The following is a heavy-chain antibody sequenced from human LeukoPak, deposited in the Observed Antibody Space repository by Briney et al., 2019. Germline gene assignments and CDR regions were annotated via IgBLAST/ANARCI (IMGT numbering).Heavy chain of an antibody. V-gene: IGHV3-30*18. J-gene: IGHJ4*02. CDR3: AKDALYYYDSSGYSDY. D-gene: IGHD3-22*01. CDR2: ISYDGSNK. CDR1: GFTFSSYG. Sequence: PGGSLRLSCAASGFTFSSYGMHWVRQAPGKGLEWVAVISYDGSNKYYADSVKGRFTISRDNSKNTLYLQMNSLRAEDTAVYYCAKDALYYYDSSGYSDYWDQGTLVTVSS.